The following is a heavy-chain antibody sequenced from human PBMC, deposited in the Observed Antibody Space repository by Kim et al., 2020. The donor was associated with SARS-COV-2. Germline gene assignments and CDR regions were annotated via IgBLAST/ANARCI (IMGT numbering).Heavy chain of an antibody. V-gene: IGHV4-31*02. D-gene: IGHD5-12*01. CDR3: ARVLNGLTYENVDY. Sequence: PSLKSRVTISVDTSKNQFSLKLSSVTAADTAVYYCARVLNGLTYENVDYWGQGTLVTVSS. J-gene: IGHJ4*02.